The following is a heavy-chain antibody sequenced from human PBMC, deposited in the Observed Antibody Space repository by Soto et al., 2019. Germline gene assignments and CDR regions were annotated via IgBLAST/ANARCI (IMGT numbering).Heavy chain of an antibody. D-gene: IGHD6-19*01. V-gene: IGHV4-4*02. CDR1: SGSISSSNW. CDR3: ARAQMTIAVAGTIVYYFDY. J-gene: IGHJ4*02. CDR2: IYHSGST. Sequence: QVQLQESGPGLVKPSGTLSLTCAASSGSISSSNWWSWVRQPPGKGLEWIGEIYHSGSTNYNPSLKSRVTISVDKSKNQFSLKLSSVTAADTAVYYCARAQMTIAVAGTIVYYFDYWGQGTLVTVSS.